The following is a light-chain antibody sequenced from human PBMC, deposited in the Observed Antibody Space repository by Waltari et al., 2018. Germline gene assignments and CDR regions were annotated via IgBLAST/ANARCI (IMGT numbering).Light chain of an antibody. Sequence: EIVLPQSPGTLSLSPGERATLSCRASQRVGRSLAWYQHKPGQAPRLLIYGASIRATGIPDRFSGGGSGTDFSLTISRLEPEDFAAYHCQHYVRLPVTFGQGTKVEIK. CDR3: QHYVRLPVT. J-gene: IGKJ1*01. CDR2: GAS. V-gene: IGKV3-20*01. CDR1: QRVGRS.